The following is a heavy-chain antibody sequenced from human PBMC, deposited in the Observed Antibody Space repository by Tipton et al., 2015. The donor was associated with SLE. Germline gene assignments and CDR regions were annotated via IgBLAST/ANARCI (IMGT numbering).Heavy chain of an antibody. Sequence: TLSLTCTVSGGSVSSSHYYWGWRRQPPGKGLEWIGSVYYSGTTYYNSYLKSRVTMSVDTSKNQFSLGVNTVTAAATAVYYCARYCGSATCLGFWFSWGQGTLVTVSS. CDR2: VYYSGTT. D-gene: IGHD2-2*01. V-gene: IGHV4-39*07. J-gene: IGHJ5*02. CDR1: GGSVSSSHYY. CDR3: ARYCGSATCLGFWFS.